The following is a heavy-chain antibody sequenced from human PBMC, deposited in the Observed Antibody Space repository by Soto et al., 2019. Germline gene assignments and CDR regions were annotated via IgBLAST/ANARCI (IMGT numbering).Heavy chain of an antibody. V-gene: IGHV3-21*01. D-gene: IGHD3-9*01. Sequence: GGSLRLSCAASGFTFSSYSMNWVRQAPGKGLEWVSSISSSSSYIYYADSVKGRFTISRDNAKNSLYLQMNSLRAEDTAVYYCARENRRYDILTGYQYNWFDPWGQGTLVTVSS. CDR2: ISSSSSYI. J-gene: IGHJ5*02. CDR3: ARENRRYDILTGYQYNWFDP. CDR1: GFTFSSYS.